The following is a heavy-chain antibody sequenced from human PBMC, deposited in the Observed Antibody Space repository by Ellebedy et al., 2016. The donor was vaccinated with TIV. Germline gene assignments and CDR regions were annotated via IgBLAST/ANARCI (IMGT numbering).Heavy chain of an antibody. J-gene: IGHJ4*02. CDR2: INAGNGNT. CDR3: ATGAFDY. V-gene: IGHV1-3*01. CDR1: GYTFSNYY. Sequence: AASVKVSCKASGYTFSNYYMHWVRQAPGQGLEWMGWINAGNGNTKYSQKFQGRVTITRDTSASTAYMELSSLRSEDTAVYYCATGAFDYWGQGTLVTVSS.